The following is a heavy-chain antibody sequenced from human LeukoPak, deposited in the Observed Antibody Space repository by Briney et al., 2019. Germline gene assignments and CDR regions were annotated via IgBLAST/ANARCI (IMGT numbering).Heavy chain of an antibody. CDR1: GGTFSSYA. J-gene: IGHJ4*02. CDR3: ARGGDTALVVDY. Sequence: SVKVSCKASGGTFSSYAISWVRQAPGQGLEWMGRIIPILGIANYAQKFQGRVTITADKSTSTAYMELSSLRSEDTAVYYCARGGDTALVVDYWGQGTLVTVSS. D-gene: IGHD5-18*01. V-gene: IGHV1-69*04. CDR2: IIPILGIA.